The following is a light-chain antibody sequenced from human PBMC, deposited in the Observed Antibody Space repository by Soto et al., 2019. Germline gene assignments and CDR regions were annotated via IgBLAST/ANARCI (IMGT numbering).Light chain of an antibody. V-gene: IGKV1-9*01. Sequence: DIQLTQSPSFLSASVGDRVTITCRASQGISSSLAWYQQKPGKAPKLLIYAASSLQSGVPSRFSGSGSGTEFTLTISSLQPEDFATYYCQQLNRYPATFGPGTKVDIK. CDR1: QGISSS. CDR2: AAS. J-gene: IGKJ3*01. CDR3: QQLNRYPAT.